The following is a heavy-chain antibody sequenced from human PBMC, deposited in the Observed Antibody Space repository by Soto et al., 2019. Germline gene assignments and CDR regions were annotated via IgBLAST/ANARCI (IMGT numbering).Heavy chain of an antibody. J-gene: IGHJ5*02. CDR3: ARDAALKWFDP. V-gene: IGHV4-31*03. D-gene: IGHD2-15*01. CDR1: GGSTSSGGYY. Sequence: TSETLSLTCTVSGGSTSSGGYYWSWIRQYPGKGLEWIGFVYYSGSTYYNPSLKSRVIISVDTSKKQFSLKLSSVTAADTAVYYCARDAALKWFDPWGQGTLVTVSS. CDR2: VYYSGST.